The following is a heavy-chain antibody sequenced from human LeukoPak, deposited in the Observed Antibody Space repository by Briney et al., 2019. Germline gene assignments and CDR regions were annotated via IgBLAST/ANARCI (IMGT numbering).Heavy chain of an antibody. CDR1: GGSSSSDY. Sequence: SETLSLTCTVSGGSSSSDYWSWIRQPPGKGLEWIGYIYTSGSNHYNPSLKGRVTISGDTSKNQFSLKLSSVTAADTAVYYCARQKAGNCFDPWGQGTPVTVSS. D-gene: IGHD6-19*01. CDR2: IYTSGSN. CDR3: ARQKAGNCFDP. J-gene: IGHJ5*02. V-gene: IGHV4-4*09.